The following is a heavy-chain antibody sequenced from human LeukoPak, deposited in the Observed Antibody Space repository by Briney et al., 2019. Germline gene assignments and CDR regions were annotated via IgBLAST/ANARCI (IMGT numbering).Heavy chain of an antibody. Sequence: GGSLRLSCAASGFTFSSYAMHWVRQAPGKGLERVAVISYDGSNKYYADSVKGRFTISRDNSKNTLYLQMNSLRAEDTAVYYCARDNIAAAGDYWGQGTLVTVSS. CDR3: ARDNIAAAGDY. CDR1: GFTFSSYA. V-gene: IGHV3-30*04. CDR2: ISYDGSNK. D-gene: IGHD6-13*01. J-gene: IGHJ4*02.